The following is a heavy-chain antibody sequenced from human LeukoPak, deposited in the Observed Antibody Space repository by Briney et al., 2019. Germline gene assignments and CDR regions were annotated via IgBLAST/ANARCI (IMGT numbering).Heavy chain of an antibody. J-gene: IGHJ4*02. D-gene: IGHD3-22*01. V-gene: IGHV3-33*01. Sequence: GGSLRLSCAASGFTFSSYGMHWVRQAPGKGLEWVAVIWYDGSNKYYADSVKGRSTISRDNSKNTLYLQMNSLRAEDTAVYYCARGAYYYDSSGYYYTDYWGQGTLVTVSS. CDR3: ARGAYYYDSSGYYYTDY. CDR2: IWYDGSNK. CDR1: GFTFSSYG.